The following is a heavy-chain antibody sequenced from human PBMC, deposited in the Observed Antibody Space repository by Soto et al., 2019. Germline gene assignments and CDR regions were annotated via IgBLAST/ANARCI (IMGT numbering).Heavy chain of an antibody. Sequence: GGALRLSCADSGFTFSSYSMNWVRQAPGKGLEWVSSISSSSSYIYYADSVKGRFTISRDNAKNSLYLQMNSLRAEDTAVYYCARDGELTVPATATINYYYYGMDVWGQGTTVTVS. V-gene: IGHV3-21*01. CDR1: GFTFSSYS. CDR3: ARDGELTVPATATINYYYYGMDV. CDR2: ISSSSSYI. D-gene: IGHD2-2*01. J-gene: IGHJ6*02.